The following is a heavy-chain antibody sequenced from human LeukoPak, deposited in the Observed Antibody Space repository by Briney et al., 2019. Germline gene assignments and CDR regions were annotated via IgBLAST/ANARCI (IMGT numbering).Heavy chain of an antibody. CDR2: ISSSSSYI. CDR3: ARESRGSGSSPDY. CDR1: GFTFSSYS. D-gene: IGHD3-10*01. V-gene: IGHV3-21*01. J-gene: IGHJ4*02. Sequence: GGSLRLSCAASGFTFSSYSMNWVRQAPGKGLEWVSSISSSSSYIYYADSVKGRFTISRDNAKNSLYLQMNSLRAEDTAVYYCARESRGSGSSPDYWGQGTLVTVSS.